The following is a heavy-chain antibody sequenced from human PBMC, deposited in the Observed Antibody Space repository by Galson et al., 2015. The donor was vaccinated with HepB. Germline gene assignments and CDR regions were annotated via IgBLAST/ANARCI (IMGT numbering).Heavy chain of an antibody. V-gene: IGHV3-64D*06. D-gene: IGHD6-25*01. CDR3: ARDQDSSGDCGY. J-gene: IGHJ4*02. CDR1: GFTFSSYG. Sequence: CAASGFTFSSYGMHWVRQAPGKGLEYVSAISSNGGSTYYADSVKGRFTISRDNSENTLYLQMSSLRSDDTAVYYCARDQDSSGDCGYWGQGTLVTVSS. CDR2: ISSNGGST.